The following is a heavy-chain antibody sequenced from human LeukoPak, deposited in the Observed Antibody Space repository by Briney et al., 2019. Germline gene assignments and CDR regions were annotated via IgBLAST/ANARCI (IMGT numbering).Heavy chain of an antibody. CDR2: ISYDGSKK. V-gene: IGHV3-30*03. CDR3: ARDVSRSYYDFWSGNYYYYGMDV. CDR1: GFTFSIYG. D-gene: IGHD3-3*01. J-gene: IGHJ6*02. Sequence: GGSLRLSCAASGFTFSIYGMHWVRQAPGKGLEWVTLISYDGSKKYYADSVKGRFTISRDNSKNTLYLQMNSLRAEDTAVYYCARDVSRSYYDFWSGNYYYYGMDVWGQGTTVTVSS.